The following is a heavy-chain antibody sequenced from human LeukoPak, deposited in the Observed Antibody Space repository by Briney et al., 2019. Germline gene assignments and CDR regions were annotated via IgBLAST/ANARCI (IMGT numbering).Heavy chain of an antibody. CDR2: FFYTESF. Sequence: SETLSLTCTFSSGSISSGYYYWSWIRQPPGKGVEWIEYFFYTESFYSNASLKSRVTFGVDPFKNLFSLNLTAVTAAGTAVHYCAREGLTAWFDPWGQGTLVTVSA. CDR1: SGSISSGYYY. J-gene: IGHJ5*02. V-gene: IGHV4-31*03. CDR3: AREGLTAWFDP.